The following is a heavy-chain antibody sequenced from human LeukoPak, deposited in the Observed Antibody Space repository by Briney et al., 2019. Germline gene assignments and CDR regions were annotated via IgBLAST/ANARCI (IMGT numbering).Heavy chain of an antibody. CDR1: GFTFSSYG. V-gene: IGHV3-30*02. CDR3: AKDASSGFTRYFDY. CDR2: IHYDVSNK. J-gene: IGHJ4*02. Sequence: GGSLRLSCAASGFTFSSYGMHWVRQAPGKGLEWVAFIHYDVSNKYYADSVKGRFTISRDNSKNTLYLQMNSLRAEDTAVYYCAKDASSGFTRYFDYWGQGTLVTVSS. D-gene: IGHD6-19*01.